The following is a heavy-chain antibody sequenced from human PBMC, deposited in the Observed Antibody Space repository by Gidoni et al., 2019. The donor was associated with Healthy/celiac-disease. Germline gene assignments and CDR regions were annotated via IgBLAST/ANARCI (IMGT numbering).Heavy chain of an antibody. V-gene: IGHV3-21*01. CDR3: ARDGQGLDIVDPFDY. J-gene: IGHJ4*02. CDR2: ISSSISDI. CDR1: GFTFSSYS. D-gene: IGHD5-12*01. Sequence: EVQLVESGGGLVKPGGSLRLSCAASGFTFSSYSMNWVLQAPGKGLEWVSSISSSISDIYYADSVKGRFTISRDNAKNSLYLQMNSLRAEDTAVYYCARDGQGLDIVDPFDYWGQGTLVTVSS.